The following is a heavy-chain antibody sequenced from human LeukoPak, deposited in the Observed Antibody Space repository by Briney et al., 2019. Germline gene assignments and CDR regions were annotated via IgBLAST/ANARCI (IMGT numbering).Heavy chain of an antibody. CDR1: GGTFSGYT. J-gene: IGHJ6*03. CDR3: ARDGYSSSSGDYYYYYMDV. CDR2: IIPILGIA. Sequence: SVKVSCKASGGTFSGYTISWVRQAPGQGLEWMGRIIPILGIANYAQKFQGRVTITADKSTSTAYMELSSLRSEDTAVYYCARDGYSSSSGDYYYYYMDVWGKGTTVTVSS. D-gene: IGHD6-6*01. V-gene: IGHV1-69*04.